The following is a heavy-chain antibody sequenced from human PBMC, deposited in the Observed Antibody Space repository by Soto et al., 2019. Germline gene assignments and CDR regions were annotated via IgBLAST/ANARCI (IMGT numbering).Heavy chain of an antibody. CDR3: EREGTVMV. V-gene: IGHV4-59*01. J-gene: IGHJ6*02. CDR2: ISYSGST. CDR1: GGSISSYS. D-gene: IGHD4-17*01. Sequence: SETLSLTCTVSGGSISSYSWSWNRQPPGKGLEWLGSISYSGSTNYNPSLKSRVTISVDPSKTEFSLKMSSVTAADTAVYYCEREGTVMVWCPGIMVTVSS.